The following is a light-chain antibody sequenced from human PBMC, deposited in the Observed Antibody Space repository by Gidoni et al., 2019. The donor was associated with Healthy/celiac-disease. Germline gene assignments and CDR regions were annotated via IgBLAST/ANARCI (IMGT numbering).Light chain of an antibody. V-gene: IGKV1D-12*01. J-gene: IGKJ5*01. Sequence: DIQMTQSPSSVSASVGDRVTIPCRASQRISSWLAWYKQKPGKAPKLLIYAESSLQSGVPSRFSGSGSGTDFTLTISSLQPEDFATYYCQQANSFPITFGQGTRLEIK. CDR3: QQANSFPIT. CDR1: QRISSW. CDR2: AES.